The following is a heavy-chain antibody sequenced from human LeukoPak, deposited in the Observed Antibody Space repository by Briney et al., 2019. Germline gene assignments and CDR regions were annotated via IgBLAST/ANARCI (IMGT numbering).Heavy chain of an antibody. D-gene: IGHD2-2*01. CDR2: ISGSGGST. CDR1: GFTFSAYA. CDR3: VEDRCDRTTCPEV. J-gene: IGHJ4*02. Sequence: GGSLRLSCTASGFTFSAYAMGWVRQAPGEGLEWVSGISGSGGSTYYTDSVKGRFTISRDNSKNTLHLQMSSLRAEDTALYYCVEDRCDRTTCPEVWGQGTLVTVSS. V-gene: IGHV3-23*01.